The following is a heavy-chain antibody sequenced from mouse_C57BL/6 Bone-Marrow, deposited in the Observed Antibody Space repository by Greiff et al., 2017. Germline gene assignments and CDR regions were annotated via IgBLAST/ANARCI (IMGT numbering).Heavy chain of an antibody. CDR3: ARPDKAWFAY. J-gene: IGHJ3*01. V-gene: IGHV5-17*01. CDR2: ISSGSSTI. Sequence: EAKLVESGGGLVKPGGSLKLSCAASGFTFSDYGMHWVRQAPEKGLEWVAYISSGSSTIYYADKVKGRFTISRDNAKNTLFLPMTRLRSEDTAMYYCARPDKAWFAYWGQGTLVTVSA. CDR1: GFTFSDYG.